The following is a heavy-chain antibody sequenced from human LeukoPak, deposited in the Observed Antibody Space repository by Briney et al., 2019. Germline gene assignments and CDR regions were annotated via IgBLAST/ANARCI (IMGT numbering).Heavy chain of an antibody. CDR3: ASTETMVTSGYYYGMDV. Sequence: SVKVSCKASGGTFSSYAISWVRQAPGQGLEWMGGIFPIFGTANYAQKFQGRVTITADESTSTAYMELSSLRSEDTAVYYCASTETMVTSGYYYGMDVWGQGTMVTVSS. CDR2: IFPIFGTA. D-gene: IGHD3-10*01. V-gene: IGHV1-69*13. CDR1: GGTFSSYA. J-gene: IGHJ6*02.